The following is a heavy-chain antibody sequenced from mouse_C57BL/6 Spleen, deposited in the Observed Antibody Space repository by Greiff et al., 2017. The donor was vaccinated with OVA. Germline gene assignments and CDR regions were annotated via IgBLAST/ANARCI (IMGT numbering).Heavy chain of an antibody. D-gene: IGHD2-3*01. CDR1: GYTFTNYW. Sequence: QVQLQQSGAELVRPGTSVKMSCKASGYTFTNYWIGWAKQRPGHGLEWIGNIYPGGGYTNYNEKFKGKATLTVDKSSSTAYMQFSSLTSEDSAIYYCAREEDGYPYFDYWGQGTTLTVSS. V-gene: IGHV1-63*01. J-gene: IGHJ2*01. CDR2: IYPGGGYT. CDR3: AREEDGYPYFDY.